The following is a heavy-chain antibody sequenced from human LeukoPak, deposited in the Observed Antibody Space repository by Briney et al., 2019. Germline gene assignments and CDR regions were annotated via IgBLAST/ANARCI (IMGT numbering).Heavy chain of an antibody. CDR2: ISYSGSNK. CDR3: ARDGGIAAAGTLDYFDY. D-gene: IGHD6-13*01. CDR1: GVTFSSYS. J-gene: IGHJ4*02. Sequence: LSLTCTASGVTFSSYSRHWVRQPPGKGLEWVADISYSGSNKYYADSVKGRFTISRDNSKNTLYLQMNSLRAEDTAVYYCARDGGIAAAGTLDYFDYWGQGTLVTVSS. V-gene: IGHV3-30-3*01.